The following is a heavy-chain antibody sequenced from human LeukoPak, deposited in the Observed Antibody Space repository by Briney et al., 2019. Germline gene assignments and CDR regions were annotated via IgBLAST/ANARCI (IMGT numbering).Heavy chain of an antibody. J-gene: IGHJ3*02. CDR2: SYYSGST. D-gene: IGHD2-15*01. CDR1: GGSISSYY. CDR3: ARYPIVVVVAATPGHAFDI. V-gene: IGHV4-59*08. Sequence: PSETLSLTCTVSGGSISSYYWSWIRQPPGPGQERIGYSYYSGSTNYNPSLKSRVTISVDTSKNQFSLKLSSVTAADTAVYYCARYPIVVVVAATPGHAFDIWGQGTMVTVSS.